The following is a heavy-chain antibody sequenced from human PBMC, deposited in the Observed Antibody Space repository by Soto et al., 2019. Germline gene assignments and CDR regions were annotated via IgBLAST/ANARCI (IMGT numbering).Heavy chain of an antibody. Sequence: QVQLVQSGAEVKKPGSSVKVSCKASGGTFSSYAISWVRQAPGQGLEWMGGIIPIFGTANYAQKFQGRVTITADESTNKAYMELSSLRSEDTAVYYCARSEDNRNYRDFGMDVWGQGTTVTVSS. J-gene: IGHJ6*02. CDR1: GGTFSSYA. D-gene: IGHD1-7*01. V-gene: IGHV1-69*01. CDR2: IIPIFGTA. CDR3: ARSEDNRNYRDFGMDV.